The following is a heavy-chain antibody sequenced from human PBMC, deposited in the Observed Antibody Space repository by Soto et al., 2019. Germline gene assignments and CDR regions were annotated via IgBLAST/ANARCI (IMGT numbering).Heavy chain of an antibody. V-gene: IGHV3-21*01. D-gene: IGHD1-26*01. CDR1: GFTFSSYS. Sequence: GGSLRLSCAASGFTFSSYSMNWVRQAPGKGLEWVSSISSSSSYIYYADSVKGRFTISRDNAKNSLYLQMNSLRAEDTAVYYCARSPSGSYYNYYYYYMDVWGKGTTVTVSS. CDR3: ARSPSGSYYNYYYYYMDV. CDR2: ISSSSSYI. J-gene: IGHJ6*03.